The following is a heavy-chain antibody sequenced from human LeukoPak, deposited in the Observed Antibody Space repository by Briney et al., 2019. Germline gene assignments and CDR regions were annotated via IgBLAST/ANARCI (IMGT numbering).Heavy chain of an antibody. Sequence: SETLSLTCAVSGGSISSGAYSWSWIRQPPGKGLEWIGYIYYSDTSYYNPSLKSRVTISVDTSRNQFSLKLSSVTAADTAVYYCAREMQPYVPFDYWGQGTLVTVSS. CDR2: IYYSDTS. J-gene: IGHJ4*02. D-gene: IGHD3-16*01. CDR3: AREMQPYVPFDY. CDR1: GGSISSGAYS. V-gene: IGHV4-30-4*07.